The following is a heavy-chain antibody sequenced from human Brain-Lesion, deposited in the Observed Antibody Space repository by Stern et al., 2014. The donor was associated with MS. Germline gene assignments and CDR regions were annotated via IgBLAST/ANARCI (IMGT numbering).Heavy chain of an antibody. D-gene: IGHD1-26*01. CDR2: FDPEDGKT. V-gene: IGHV1-24*01. Sequence: QVQLVQSGAEVKKPGASVKVSCKVSGYTLTELSMHWVRQAPRKGLEWMGGFDPEDGKTIYAQKFQGRGAMTESTTTDTAYLELSSRRSEDTAVYYCATLSPGAGGNYYRHFDYWGQGTLVTVSS. CDR1: GYTLTELS. J-gene: IGHJ4*02. CDR3: ATLSPGAGGNYYRHFDY.